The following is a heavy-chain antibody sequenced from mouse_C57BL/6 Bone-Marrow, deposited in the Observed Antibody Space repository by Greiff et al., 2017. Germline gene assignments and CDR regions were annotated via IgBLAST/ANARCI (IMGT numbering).Heavy chain of an antibody. CDR1: GYTFTSYG. J-gene: IGHJ2*01. Sequence: QVQLKQSGAELARPGASVKLSCKASGYTFTSYGISWVKQRTGQGLEWIGEIYPRSGNTYYNEKFKGKATLTADKSSSTAYMELRSLTSEDSAVYFCAREGLGRYYFAYWGQGTTLTVSS. V-gene: IGHV1-81*01. CDR2: IYPRSGNT. CDR3: AREGLGRYYFAY. D-gene: IGHD4-1*01.